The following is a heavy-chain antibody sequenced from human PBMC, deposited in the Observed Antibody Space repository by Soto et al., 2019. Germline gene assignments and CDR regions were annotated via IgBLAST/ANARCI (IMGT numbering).Heavy chain of an antibody. CDR2: ISYDGSNK. Sequence: GGSLRLSCAAPGFTFSSYAMHWVRQAPGKGLEWVAVISYDGSNKYYADSVKGRFTISRDNSKNTLYLQMNSLRAEDTAVYYCARDIQKQLVWGGMDVWGQGTTVTVSS. V-gene: IGHV3-30-3*01. CDR1: GFTFSSYA. J-gene: IGHJ6*02. D-gene: IGHD6-13*01. CDR3: ARDIQKQLVWGGMDV.